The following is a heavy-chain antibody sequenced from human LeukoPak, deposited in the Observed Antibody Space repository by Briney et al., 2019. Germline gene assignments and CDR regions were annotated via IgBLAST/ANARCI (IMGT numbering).Heavy chain of an antibody. D-gene: IGHD6-13*01. CDR2: ISSNGGST. V-gene: IGHV3-64*01. Sequence: GGSLRLSCAASGFTFSSYAMHWVRQAPGKGLEYVSAISSNGGSTYYANSVKGRFTISRDNSKNTLYLQMGSLRAEDMAVYYCARWEGLQQQLVNFDYWGQGTLVTVSS. CDR1: GFTFSSYA. CDR3: ARWEGLQQQLVNFDY. J-gene: IGHJ4*02.